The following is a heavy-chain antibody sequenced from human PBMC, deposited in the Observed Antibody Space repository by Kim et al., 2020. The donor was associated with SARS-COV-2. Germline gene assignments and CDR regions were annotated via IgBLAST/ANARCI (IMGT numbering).Heavy chain of an antibody. V-gene: IGHV3-21*01. CDR3: ARSKPLTNFGVLYFVY. Sequence: GGSLRLSCAASGFTFSTYTMNWVRQAPGKGLEWVSALSSTGSYIYYADSVKGRFTISRDNAKNSLYLQMNNLRAEDTAVYYCARSKPLTNFGVLYFVYWAQGTLDTVSS. CDR1: GFTFSTYT. J-gene: IGHJ4*02. D-gene: IGHD3-3*01. CDR2: LSSTGSYI.